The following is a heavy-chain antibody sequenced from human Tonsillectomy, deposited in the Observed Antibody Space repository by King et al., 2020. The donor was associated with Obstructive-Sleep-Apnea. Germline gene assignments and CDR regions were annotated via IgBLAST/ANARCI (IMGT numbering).Heavy chain of an antibody. D-gene: IGHD6-6*01. V-gene: IGHV3-7*03. Sequence: VQLVESGGGLVEPGESLRISCAASAFTFVRYWMSWVRQAPGKGLEWVANINEDGSEKHYMDSVEGRFTISRDNVKSSLYLEMNNLRPEDTAVYYCVRRVAGRPGFYVEDWGQGTRVIASS. CDR2: INEDGSEK. CDR1: AFTFVRYW. CDR3: VRRVAGRPGFYVED. J-gene: IGHJ4*02.